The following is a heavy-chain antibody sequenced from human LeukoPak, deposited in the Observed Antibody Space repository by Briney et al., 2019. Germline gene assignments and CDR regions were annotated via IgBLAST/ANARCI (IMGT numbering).Heavy chain of an antibody. V-gene: IGHV3-30*03. Sequence: PGGSLRLSCAASGFTFSSYGMHWVRQAPGKGLEWVAVISYDGSNKYYADSVKGRFTISRDNSKNTLYLQMNSLRAEDTAVYYCARGYSSSWYVGEYFQHWGQGTLVTVSS. CDR2: ISYDGSNK. J-gene: IGHJ1*01. D-gene: IGHD6-13*01. CDR1: GFTFSSYG. CDR3: ARGYSSSWYVGEYFQH.